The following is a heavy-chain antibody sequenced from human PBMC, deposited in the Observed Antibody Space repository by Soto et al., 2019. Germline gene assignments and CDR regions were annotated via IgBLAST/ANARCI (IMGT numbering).Heavy chain of an antibody. D-gene: IGHD5-12*01. V-gene: IGHV1-69*01. CDR1: GGTFSSYA. Sequence: QVQLVQSGAEVKKPGSSVKVSCKASGGTFSSYAISWVRQAPGQGLEWMGGIIPIFGTANYAQKFQGRVTITADESTSTAYMELSSLRYEETAVYYCARVIRGYSGYDPYYFYYWGQGTLVTVSS. CDR3: ARVIRGYSGYDPYYFYY. J-gene: IGHJ4*02. CDR2: IIPIFGTA.